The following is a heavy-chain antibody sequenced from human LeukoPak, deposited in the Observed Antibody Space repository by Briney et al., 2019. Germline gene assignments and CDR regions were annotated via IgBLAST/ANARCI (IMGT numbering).Heavy chain of an antibody. CDR1: GGSISSYY. J-gene: IGHJ4*02. CDR2: IYYSGST. D-gene: IGHD3-22*01. Sequence: SETLSLTCTVSGGSISSYYWSWIRQPPGKGLEWIGYIYYSGSTNYNPSLKSRVTISVDTSKNQFSPKLSSVTAADTAVYYCARDGPGGYYYDYWGQGTLVTVSS. V-gene: IGHV4-59*01. CDR3: ARDGPGGYYYDY.